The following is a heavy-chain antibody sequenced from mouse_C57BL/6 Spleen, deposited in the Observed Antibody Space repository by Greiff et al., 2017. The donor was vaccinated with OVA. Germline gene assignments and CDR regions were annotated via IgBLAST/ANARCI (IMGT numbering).Heavy chain of an antibody. CDR3: ARGDYDYFDY. Sequence: DVKLVESGPGMVKPSQSLSLTCTVTGYSITSGYDWHWIRHFPGNKLEWMGYISYSGSTNYNPSLKSRISITHDTSKNHFFLKLNSVTTEDTATYYCARGDYDYFDYWGQGTTLTVSS. CDR1: GYSITSGYD. V-gene: IGHV3-1*01. CDR2: ISYSGST. D-gene: IGHD2-4*01. J-gene: IGHJ2*01.